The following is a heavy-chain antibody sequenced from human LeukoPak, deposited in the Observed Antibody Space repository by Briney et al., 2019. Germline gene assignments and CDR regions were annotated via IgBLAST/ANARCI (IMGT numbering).Heavy chain of an antibody. CDR1: GFTFSSYS. V-gene: IGHV3-48*01. J-gene: IGHJ3*01. D-gene: IGHD3-9*01. Sequence: GGSLRLSCAASGFTFSSYSMNWVRQAPGKGLEWVSYISSSSSTIYYADSVKGRFTISRDNSKNTVSLQINGLRADDTAIYYCAKDWGLWLLVAFDFWGQGTMVTVSS. CDR3: AKDWGLWLLVAFDF. CDR2: ISSSSSTI.